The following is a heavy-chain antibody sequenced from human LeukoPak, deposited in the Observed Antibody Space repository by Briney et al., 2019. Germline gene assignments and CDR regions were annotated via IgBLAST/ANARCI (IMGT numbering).Heavy chain of an antibody. D-gene: IGHD5-18*01. Sequence: GGSLRLSCAASGFTFSSYWMHWVRQAPGKGLVWVSRINSDGSSTSYADSVKGRFTISRDNAKNTLYLQMNSLRAEDTAVYYRATQGYSYGYRGAFDIWGQGTMVTVSS. J-gene: IGHJ3*02. V-gene: IGHV3-74*01. CDR3: ATQGYSYGYRGAFDI. CDR2: INSDGSST. CDR1: GFTFSSYW.